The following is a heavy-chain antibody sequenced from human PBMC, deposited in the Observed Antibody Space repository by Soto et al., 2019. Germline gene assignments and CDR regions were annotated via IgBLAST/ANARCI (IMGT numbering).Heavy chain of an antibody. V-gene: IGHV1-2*04. J-gene: IGHJ5*02. CDR1: GYTFTGYY. D-gene: IGHD2-15*01. CDR3: ARGPDIVVVVAANWFDP. CDR2: INPNSGGT. Sequence: QVQLVQSGAEVKKPGASVKVSCKASGYTFTGYYMHWVRQAPGQGLEWMGWINPNSGGTNYAQKFQGWVTMTRDTSISTAYMELSRLRSDDTAVYYCARGPDIVVVVAANWFDPWGQGTLVTVSS.